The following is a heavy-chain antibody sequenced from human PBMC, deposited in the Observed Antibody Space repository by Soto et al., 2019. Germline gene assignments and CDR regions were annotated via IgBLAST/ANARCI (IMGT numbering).Heavy chain of an antibody. J-gene: IGHJ6*02. CDR2: IYYSGST. CDR1: GGSVSSGSYY. CDR3: ARDVLVPAAMLGYYYYYGMDV. D-gene: IGHD2-2*01. V-gene: IGHV4-61*01. Sequence: QVQLQESGPGLVKPSETLSLTCTVSGGSVSSGSYYWSWIRQPPGKGLEWIVYIYYSGSTNFNPSLKSRVTISVDTSKNQFSLKLSSVTAADTAVYYCARDVLVPAAMLGYYYYYGMDVWGQGTTVTVSS.